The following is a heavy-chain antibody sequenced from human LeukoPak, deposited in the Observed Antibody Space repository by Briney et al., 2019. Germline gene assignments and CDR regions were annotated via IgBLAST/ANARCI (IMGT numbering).Heavy chain of an antibody. CDR2: ISYDESNK. D-gene: IGHD4-17*01. CDR1: GFTFSSYA. J-gene: IGHJ5*02. CDR3: ARNQPDDYGDYDGWFDP. V-gene: IGHV3-30-3*01. Sequence: GGSLRLSCAASGFTFSSYAMHWVRQAPGKGLEWVAVISYDESNKYYADSVKGRFTISRDNSKNTLYLQMNSLRAEDTAVYYCARNQPDDYGDYDGWFDPWGQGTLVTVSS.